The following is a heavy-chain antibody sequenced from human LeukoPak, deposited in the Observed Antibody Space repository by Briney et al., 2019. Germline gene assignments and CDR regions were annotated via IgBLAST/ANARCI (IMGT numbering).Heavy chain of an antibody. D-gene: IGHD4-17*01. CDR2: ISSSSSYI. J-gene: IGHJ4*02. CDR3: ARGVGDYAILAY. V-gene: IGHV3-21*01. CDR1: GFTFSSYS. Sequence: PGGSLRLSCAASGFTFSSYSMNWVRQAPGKGLEWVSSISSSSSYIYYADSVKGRFTISRDNAKNSLYLQMNSLRAEDTAVYYCARGVGDYAILAYWGQGTLVTVSS.